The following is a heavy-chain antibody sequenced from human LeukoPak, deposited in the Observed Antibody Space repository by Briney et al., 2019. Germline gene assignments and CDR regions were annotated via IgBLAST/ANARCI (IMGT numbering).Heavy chain of an antibody. CDR1: GYSFTSYW. CDR2: IYPGDSDT. J-gene: IGHJ4*02. V-gene: IGHV5-51*01. Sequence: KRRESLKISCKGSGYSFTSYWIGWVRQMPGKGLEWMGIIYPGDSDTRYSPSFQGQVTISADKSISTAYLQWSSLKASDTAMYYCARRYYYGSGSYYPNPYYFDYWGQGTLVTVSS. D-gene: IGHD3-10*01. CDR3: ARRYYYGSGSYYPNPYYFDY.